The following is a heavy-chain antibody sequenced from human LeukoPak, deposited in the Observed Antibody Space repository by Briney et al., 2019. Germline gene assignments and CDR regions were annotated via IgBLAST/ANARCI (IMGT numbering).Heavy chain of an antibody. CDR3: ARDVNDNIGSSDY. D-gene: IGHD3-22*01. J-gene: IGHJ4*02. CDR2: INSYNGNT. CDR1: GYTFTSYA. Sequence: GASVKVSCKASGYTFTSYAISWVRQAPGQGLEWVGWINSYNGNTNYAQKLQGRVTMTTDTSTNTAYMELRSLRSDDTAVYYCARDVNDNIGSSDYWGQGTLVTVSS. V-gene: IGHV1-18*01.